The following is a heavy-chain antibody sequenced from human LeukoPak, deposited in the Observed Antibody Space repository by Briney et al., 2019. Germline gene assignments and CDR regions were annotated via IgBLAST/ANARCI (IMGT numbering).Heavy chain of an antibody. J-gene: IGHJ4*02. D-gene: IGHD7-27*01. CDR2: IYSGGSGST. Sequence: GGSLRLSCAASGFTVSSSYMSWVRQAPGKGLEWVSVIYSGGSGSTYYADSVKGRFTISRDNSKNTLNLQMNSLRAEDTAVYYCASLTDALIDYWGQGTLVTVSS. CDR1: GFTVSSSY. CDR3: ASLTDALIDY. V-gene: IGHV3-53*01.